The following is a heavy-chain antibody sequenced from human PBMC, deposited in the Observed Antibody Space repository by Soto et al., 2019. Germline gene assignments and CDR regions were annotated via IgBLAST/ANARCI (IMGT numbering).Heavy chain of an antibody. V-gene: IGHV4-61*01. D-gene: IGHD6-13*01. CDR1: GGSVSSGSYY. Sequence: NPSETLSLTCTVSGGSVSSGSYYWSWIRQPPGKGLEWIGYIYYSGSTNYNPSLKSRVTISVDTSKNQFSLKLSSVTAADTAVYYCAGIARLGPYYYGMDVWGQGTTVNVSS. CDR2: IYYSGST. CDR3: AGIARLGPYYYGMDV. J-gene: IGHJ6*02.